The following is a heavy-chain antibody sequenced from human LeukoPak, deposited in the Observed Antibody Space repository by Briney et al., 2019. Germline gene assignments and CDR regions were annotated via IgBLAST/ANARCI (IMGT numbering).Heavy chain of an antibody. CDR1: GYTFTGYY. Sequence: VASVKVSCKASGYTFTGYYMHWVRPAPGQGLEWMGWINPNSGGANYAQKFQGRVTMTRDTSISTAYMELSRLRSDDTAVYYCARDPVGVVPAAPDYWGQGTLVTVSS. J-gene: IGHJ4*02. V-gene: IGHV1-2*02. CDR2: INPNSGGA. CDR3: ARDPVGVVPAAPDY. D-gene: IGHD2-2*01.